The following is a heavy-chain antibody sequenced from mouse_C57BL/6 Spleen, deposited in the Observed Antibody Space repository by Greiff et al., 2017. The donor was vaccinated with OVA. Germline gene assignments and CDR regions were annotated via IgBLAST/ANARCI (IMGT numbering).Heavy chain of an antibody. CDR2: IDPSDSET. J-gene: IGHJ4*01. CDR3: ARGTYDGYRYYAMDD. D-gene: IGHD2-3*01. V-gene: IGHV1-52*01. Sequence: QVQLQQPGAELVRPGSSVKLSCKASGYTFTSYWMHWVKPRPIQGLEWIGNIDPSDSETHYNQKFKDKATLTVDKSSSTAYMQLSSLTSEDSAVYYCARGTYDGYRYYAMDDWGQGTSVTVSS. CDR1: GYTFTSYW.